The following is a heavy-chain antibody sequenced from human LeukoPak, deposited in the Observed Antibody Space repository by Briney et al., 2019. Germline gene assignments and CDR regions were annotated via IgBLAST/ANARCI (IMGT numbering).Heavy chain of an antibody. J-gene: IGHJ3*02. D-gene: IGHD6-13*01. CDR2: ISSSSSYI. Sequence: GGSLRLSCAASGFTFSSYSMNWVRQVPGKGLEWVSSISSSSSYIYYADSVKGRFTISRDNAKNSLYLQMNSLRAEDTAVYYCARSREGSSSWPDAFDIWGQGTMVTVSS. CDR3: ARSREGSSSWPDAFDI. V-gene: IGHV3-21*01. CDR1: GFTFSSYS.